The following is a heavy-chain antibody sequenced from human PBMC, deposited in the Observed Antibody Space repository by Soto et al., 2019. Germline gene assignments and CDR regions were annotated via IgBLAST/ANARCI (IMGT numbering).Heavy chain of an antibody. CDR1: GDTFTGYY. CDR3: ARESGGATATLDYYYFYMDV. CDR2: INPNSGVT. V-gene: IGHV1-2*04. Sequence: QVQLVQSGAEVKKPGASVTVSCRASGDTFTGYYMHWVRQAPGQGLEWMGWINPNSGVTKYAQKFQVWVTMTRDTSIRTVYIQLSRLRSDDPAVYYCARESGGATATLDYYYFYMDVWGTGTTVTVSS. J-gene: IGHJ6*03. D-gene: IGHD5-12*01.